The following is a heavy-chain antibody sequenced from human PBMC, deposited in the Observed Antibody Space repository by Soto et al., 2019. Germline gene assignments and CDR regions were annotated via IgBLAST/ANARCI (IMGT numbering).Heavy chain of an antibody. V-gene: IGHV4-59*01. CDR1: GGVSIKTYS. Sequence: QVQLQESGPGLVKPSEPLSLTCTVSGGVSIKTYSWSWIRQPPGKGLEWIGSVNYSGTSNYNPSLNSRVTISGDTSNDHFSLKVTSVTAADAPVYYCARTLPPPRLTVGATASGVGAFEIWGQGTMITVSS. CDR2: VNYSGTS. J-gene: IGHJ3*02. D-gene: IGHD1-26*01. CDR3: ARTLPPPRLTVGATASGVGAFEI.